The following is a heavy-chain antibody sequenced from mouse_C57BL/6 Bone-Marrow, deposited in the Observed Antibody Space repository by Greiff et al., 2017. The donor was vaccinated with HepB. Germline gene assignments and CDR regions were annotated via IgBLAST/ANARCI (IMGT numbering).Heavy chain of an antibody. CDR3: ARIPLLYYYGSGSAMDY. CDR2: IWWDDDK. V-gene: IGHV8-8*01. D-gene: IGHD1-1*01. J-gene: IGHJ4*01. CDR1: GFSLSTFGMG. Sequence: QVQLKESGPGILQPSQTLSLTCSFSGFSLSTFGMGVGWIRQPSGKGLEWLAHIWWDDDKYYNPALKSRLTISKDTSKNQVFLKIANVDTADTATYYCARIPLLYYYGSGSAMDYWGQGTSVTVSS.